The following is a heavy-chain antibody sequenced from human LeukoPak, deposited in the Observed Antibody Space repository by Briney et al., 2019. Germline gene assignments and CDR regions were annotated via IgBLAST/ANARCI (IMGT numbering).Heavy chain of an antibody. CDR3: ARVRRSRLAELDY. J-gene: IGHJ4*02. Sequence: SETLSLTCAVYGGSFSGYYWSWIRQPPGKGLQWIATIYHSGNTYYNPSLKSRVTISVDTSKNQFSLKLSSVTAADTAVYYCARVRRSRLAELDYWGQGTLVTVSS. CDR1: GGSFSGYY. CDR2: IYHSGNT. V-gene: IGHV4-34*01. D-gene: IGHD1-14*01.